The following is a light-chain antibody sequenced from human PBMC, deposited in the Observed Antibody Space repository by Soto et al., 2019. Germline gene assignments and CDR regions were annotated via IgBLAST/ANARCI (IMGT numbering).Light chain of an antibody. CDR1: QSVSSTY. CDR2: GAS. Sequence: EIGLTQSPGTLSLSPGDRATLTCRASQSVSSTYLAWYQQRPGQAPGLLIYGASSRATGIPDRFSGSGSGTDFTLTISRLEPEDFAVYYCQQYGSSTWTFGQGTKVDIK. J-gene: IGKJ1*01. V-gene: IGKV3-20*01. CDR3: QQYGSSTWT.